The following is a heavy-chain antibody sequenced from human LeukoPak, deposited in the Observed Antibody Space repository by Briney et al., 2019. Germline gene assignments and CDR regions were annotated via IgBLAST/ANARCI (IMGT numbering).Heavy chain of an antibody. J-gene: IGHJ4*02. V-gene: IGHV3-30*02. D-gene: IGHD3-22*01. CDR2: IRYDGSNK. Sequence: PGGSVRLSCAASGFTFSSYGMHWVRQARGKGLEWVAFIRYDGSNKYYADSVKGRFTISRDNSKNTLYLQMNSLRAEDTAVYYCAKGGDNYDSSGYSWGQGTLVTVSS. CDR1: GFTFSSYG. CDR3: AKGGDNYDSSGYS.